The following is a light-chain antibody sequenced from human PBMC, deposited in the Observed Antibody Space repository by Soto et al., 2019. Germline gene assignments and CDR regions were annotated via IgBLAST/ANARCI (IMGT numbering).Light chain of an antibody. J-gene: IGLJ1*01. Sequence: QSALTQPPSASGSPGQSVTISCTGTSRDVGGYNYLSWYQQHPGKAPKLMIYEVSKRPSGVPDRFSGSKSGNTASLTVSGLQAEDEADYYCSSYAGSNNFGVFGTGTKVTVL. CDR3: SSYAGSNNFGV. CDR1: SRDVGGYNY. V-gene: IGLV2-8*01. CDR2: EVS.